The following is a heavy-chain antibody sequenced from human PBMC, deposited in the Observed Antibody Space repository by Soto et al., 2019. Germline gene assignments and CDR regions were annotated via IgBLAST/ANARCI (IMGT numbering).Heavy chain of an antibody. CDR1: GFTFSTYG. CDR3: AKDSDKGAASYYFDY. D-gene: IGHD2-15*01. Sequence: QVLLVESGGGVVQPGRSQRLACAASGFTFSTYGMHWVRQSPGRGLEWVAVISNDGRNKYHADFVKGRFTISRDNSKNTVYLQMNSLGTEDTAVYYCAKDSDKGAASYYFDYWGQGTLVTVSS. CDR2: ISNDGRNK. V-gene: IGHV3-30*18. J-gene: IGHJ4*02.